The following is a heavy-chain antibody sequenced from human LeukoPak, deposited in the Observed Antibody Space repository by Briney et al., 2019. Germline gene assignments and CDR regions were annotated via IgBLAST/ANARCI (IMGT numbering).Heavy chain of an antibody. CDR2: INSDGSST. V-gene: IGHV3-74*01. Sequence: GGSLRLSCAASGFTFSSYWMHWVRQAPGKGLVWVSRINSDGSSTSYADSVKGRFTISRDNAKNTLYLQMNSLRAEDTAVYYCAKADDRSGFFARDAFDSWGQGTMVTVSS. CDR1: GFTFSSYW. CDR3: AKADDRSGFFARDAFDS. D-gene: IGHD3-22*01. J-gene: IGHJ3*02.